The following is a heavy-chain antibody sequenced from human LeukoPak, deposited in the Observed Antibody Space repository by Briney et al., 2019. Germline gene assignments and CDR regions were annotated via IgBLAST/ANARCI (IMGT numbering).Heavy chain of an antibody. CDR1: GFTFSSYW. Sequence: GGSLRLSCAASGFTFSSYWMHRVRQAPGKGLVWVSSINNDGSSTTYADSVKGRFTISRDNAKNTMYVQMNSLRAEDTAVYYCARGNYYGMDVWGQGTTVTVSS. CDR2: INNDGSST. V-gene: IGHV3-74*01. J-gene: IGHJ6*02. CDR3: ARGNYYGMDV.